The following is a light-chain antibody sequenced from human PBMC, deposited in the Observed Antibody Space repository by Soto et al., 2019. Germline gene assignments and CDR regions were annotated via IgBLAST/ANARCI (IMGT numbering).Light chain of an antibody. Sequence: QSVLTQPASVSGSPGQSITISCTGTSSDVGGYIYVSWYQQHPGKAPKLVIYEVSNRPSGISTRFSGSKSGNTASLTISGLQAEDEADDYCSSYSSSNTPYVFGTGTKLTVL. CDR2: EVS. V-gene: IGLV2-14*01. CDR3: SSYSSSNTPYV. J-gene: IGLJ1*01. CDR1: SSDVGGYIY.